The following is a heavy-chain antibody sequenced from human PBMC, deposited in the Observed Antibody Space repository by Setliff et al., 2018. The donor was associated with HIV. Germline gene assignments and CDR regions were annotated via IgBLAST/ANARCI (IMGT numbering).Heavy chain of an antibody. J-gene: IGHJ4*02. V-gene: IGHV1-3*01. CDR1: GYTFTSYA. D-gene: IGHD1-1*01. CDR2: INAGNGNT. Sequence: ASVKVSCKASGYTFTSYAMHWVRQAPGQRLEWMGWINAGNGNTKYSQKFQGRVTITRDTSASTAYMELSSLRSEDTAVCYCARSRTEERLFDYWGQGTLVTVSS. CDR3: ARSRTEERLFDY.